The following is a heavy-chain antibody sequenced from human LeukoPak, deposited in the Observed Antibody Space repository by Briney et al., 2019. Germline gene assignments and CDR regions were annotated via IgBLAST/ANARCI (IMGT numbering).Heavy chain of an antibody. V-gene: IGHV4-34*01. CDR1: GGSFSGYY. Sequence: SETLSLTCAVYGGSFSGYYWSWLRQPPGKGLEWIGEINHSGSTNYNPSLKSRVTISVDTSKNQFSLKLSSVTAADTAVYYCARHRRYCSSTSCYGVGGDFDYWGQGTLVTVSS. J-gene: IGHJ4*02. CDR2: INHSGST. D-gene: IGHD2-2*01. CDR3: ARHRRYCSSTSCYGVGGDFDY.